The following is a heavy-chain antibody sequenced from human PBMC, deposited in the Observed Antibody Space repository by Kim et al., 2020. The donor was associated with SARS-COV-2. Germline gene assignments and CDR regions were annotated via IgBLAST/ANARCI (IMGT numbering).Heavy chain of an antibody. CDR3: ARDSSGWYLDY. CDR2: IYYSGST. CDR1: GGSISSSSYY. J-gene: IGHJ4*02. D-gene: IGHD6-19*01. V-gene: IGHV4-39*07. Sequence: SETLSLTCTVSGGSISSSSYYWGWIRQPPGKGLEWIGSIYYSGSTYYNPSLKSRVTISVDTSKNQFSLKLSSVTAADTAVYYCARDSSGWYLDYWGQGTL.